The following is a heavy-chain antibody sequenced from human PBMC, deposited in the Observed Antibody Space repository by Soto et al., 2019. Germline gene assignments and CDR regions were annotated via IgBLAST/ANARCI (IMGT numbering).Heavy chain of an antibody. CDR2: ISDAGVT. CDR3: IRSSGWPDF. V-gene: IGHV3-74*03. J-gene: IGHJ4*02. Sequence: EVQLVESGGGLVQPGGSLRLSCVASGFTLSSHWMHWVRQAPGKGLVWVSRISDAGVTAYADSVRGRFTISRDNAKNTLYLDMNSLRAEDTAVYYCIRSSGWPDFWGQGTLVFVSS. D-gene: IGHD6-19*01. CDR1: GFTLSSHW.